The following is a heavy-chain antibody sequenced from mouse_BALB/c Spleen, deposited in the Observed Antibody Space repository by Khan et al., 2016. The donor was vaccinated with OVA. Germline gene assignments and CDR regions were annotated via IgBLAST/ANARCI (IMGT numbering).Heavy chain of an antibody. Sequence: QVQLQESGAELAKPAASVKMSCKASGYTFTSYWMHWVKQRLGQGLVWIGYIIPSSGYTDYNQKFKDKATLSADKSSSPAYMQLSSLTSEDSAVYYCTRDRIDYWGQGTTLTVSS. CDR3: TRDRIDY. CDR1: GYTFTSYW. J-gene: IGHJ2*01. V-gene: IGHV1-4*01. CDR2: IIPSSGYT.